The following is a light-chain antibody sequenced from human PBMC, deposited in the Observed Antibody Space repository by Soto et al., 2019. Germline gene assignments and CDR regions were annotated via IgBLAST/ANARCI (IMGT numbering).Light chain of an antibody. CDR1: RSVSSTY. Sequence: EIVLTQSPGTLSLSPGERATLSCRASRSVSSTYLARYQQRPGQAPRLLIYGASSRASDIPERFSGRGSGKEFTLTISRLEPEDFAVYFCQQFGGSPPVNFGQGTRLEIK. J-gene: IGKJ5*01. CDR2: GAS. CDR3: QQFGGSPPVN. V-gene: IGKV3-20*01.